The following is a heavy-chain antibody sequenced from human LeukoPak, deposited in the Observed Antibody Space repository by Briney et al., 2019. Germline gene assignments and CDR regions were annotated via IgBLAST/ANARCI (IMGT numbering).Heavy chain of an antibody. CDR1: GFTFSNAW. Sequence: PGGSLRLSCAASGFTFSNAWMSWVRQAPGKGLEWVGRIKSKTDGGTTDYAAPVKGRFTISRDDSKNTLYLQMNSLKTEDTAVYYCTAPRNYYDSSGYDYWGQGTLVTVSS. CDR2: IKSKTDGGTT. D-gene: IGHD3-22*01. J-gene: IGHJ4*02. CDR3: TAPRNYYDSSGYDY. V-gene: IGHV3-15*01.